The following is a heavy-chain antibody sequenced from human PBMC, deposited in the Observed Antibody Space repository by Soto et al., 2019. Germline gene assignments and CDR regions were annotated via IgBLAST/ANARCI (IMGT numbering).Heavy chain of an antibody. CDR1: GFTFSSYS. V-gene: IGHV3-21*01. Sequence: EVQLVESGGGLVKPGGSLRLSCAASGFTFSSYSMNWVRQAPGKGLEWVSSISSSSSYIYYADSVKGRFTISRDNAKNSLYLQMNSLRAEDTAVYYSASCSWYSSRVVYYYYMDVWGKGTTVTVSS. D-gene: IGHD6-13*01. J-gene: IGHJ6*03. CDR3: ASCSWYSSRVVYYYYMDV. CDR2: ISSSSSYI.